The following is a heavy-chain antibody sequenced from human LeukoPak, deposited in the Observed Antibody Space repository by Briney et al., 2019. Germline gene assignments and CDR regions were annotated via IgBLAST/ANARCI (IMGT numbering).Heavy chain of an antibody. J-gene: IGHJ4*02. V-gene: IGHV3-23*01. CDR1: GFTFSSYA. CDR2: ISGSGGST. D-gene: IGHD2-21*02. CDR3: AKDPPPAYCGGDCYFDY. Sequence: HSGGSLRLSCAASGFTFSSYAMSWVRQAPGKGLEWVSAISGSGGSTYYADSVKGWFTISRDNSKNTLYLQMNSLRAEDTAVYYCAKDPPPAYCGGDCYFDYWGQGTLVTVSS.